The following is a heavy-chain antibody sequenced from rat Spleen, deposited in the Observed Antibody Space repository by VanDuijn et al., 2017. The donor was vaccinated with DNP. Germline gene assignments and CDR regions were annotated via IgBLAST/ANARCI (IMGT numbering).Heavy chain of an antibody. CDR1: GFTFSDYY. V-gene: IGHV5-20*01. D-gene: IGHD1-11*01. CDR3: AKGPNYGGWSDYFDY. Sequence: EVQLVESGGGLVQPGRSLKLSCAASGFTFSDYYMAWVRLAPMKGLEWVASITYDGGDSYYRDSVMGRFTISRDNAKSSLYLQMDSLRSEDTAIYHCAKGPNYGGWSDYFDYWGQGVMVTVSS. J-gene: IGHJ2*01. CDR2: ITYDGGDS.